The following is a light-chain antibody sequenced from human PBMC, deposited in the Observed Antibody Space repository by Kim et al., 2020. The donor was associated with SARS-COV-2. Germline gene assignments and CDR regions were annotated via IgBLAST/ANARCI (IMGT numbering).Light chain of an antibody. CDR1: QSVSSY. CDR2: GAS. CDR3: QQYGSSPAPLT. Sequence: EIVLTQSPDTLSLSPGERATLSCRASQSVSSYLAWYQQKPGQAPRLLIYGASSRATGIPDRFSGSGSGTDFTLTISRLEPEDFAVYYCQQYGSSPAPLTFGGGTKLEI. V-gene: IGKV3-20*01. J-gene: IGKJ4*01.